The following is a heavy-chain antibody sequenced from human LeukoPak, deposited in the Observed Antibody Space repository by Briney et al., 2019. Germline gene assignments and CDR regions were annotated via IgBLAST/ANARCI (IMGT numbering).Heavy chain of an antibody. D-gene: IGHD1-26*01. CDR3: AKGAKWELNVGAFDI. V-gene: IGHV3-30*02. Sequence: GGSLRLSCAASGFTFSSYGMHWVRQAPGKGLEWVAFIRYDGSNKYYADSVKGRFTISRDNSKNTLYLQMNSLRAEDTAVYYCAKGAKWELNVGAFDIWGQGTMVTVSS. CDR2: IRYDGSNK. J-gene: IGHJ3*02. CDR1: GFTFSSYG.